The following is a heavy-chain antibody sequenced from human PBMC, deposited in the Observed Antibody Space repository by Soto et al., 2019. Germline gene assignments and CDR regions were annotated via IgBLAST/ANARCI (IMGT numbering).Heavy chain of an antibody. V-gene: IGHV4-59*08. CDR3: ARHGPTVTIDY. J-gene: IGHJ4*02. Sequence: SETPSPTCTVSGCSLHSYYWGWIRQPPGKGLEWIGYIYYSGSTNYNPSLKSRVTIPVDTSKNQFSLKLSFVTAADTAVYYCARHGPTVTIDYWGQGTLVTVSS. CDR2: IYYSGST. D-gene: IGHD4-17*01. CDR1: GCSLHSYY.